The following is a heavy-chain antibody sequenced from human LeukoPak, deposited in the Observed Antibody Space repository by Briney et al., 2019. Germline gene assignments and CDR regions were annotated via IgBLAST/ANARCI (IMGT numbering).Heavy chain of an antibody. CDR2: VNGDGSST. Sequence: GGSLRLSCAASGFTFSSFWMHWVRQAPGKGLVWVSRVNGDGSSTTYADSVKGRFTISRDGAKNTVYLQMNSLRAEDTAVYYCARPQHGDLYAFDIWGHGTMVTVSS. CDR3: ARPQHGDLYAFDI. D-gene: IGHD4-17*01. CDR1: GFTFSSFW. V-gene: IGHV3-74*01. J-gene: IGHJ3*02.